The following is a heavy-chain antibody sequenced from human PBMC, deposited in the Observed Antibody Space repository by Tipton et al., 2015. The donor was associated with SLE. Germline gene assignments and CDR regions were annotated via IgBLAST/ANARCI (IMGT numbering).Heavy chain of an antibody. CDR1: GGSFSGYY. D-gene: IGHD4-17*01. CDR2: INHIGST. Sequence: TLSLTCAVYGGSFSGYYWSWIRQPPGKGLEWIGEINHIGSTYYNPSLKSRVTISVDTSKNQFSLKLSSVTAADTAVYYCARLGYGDYDNWGQGTLVTVSS. J-gene: IGHJ4*02. CDR3: ARLGYGDYDN. V-gene: IGHV4-34*01.